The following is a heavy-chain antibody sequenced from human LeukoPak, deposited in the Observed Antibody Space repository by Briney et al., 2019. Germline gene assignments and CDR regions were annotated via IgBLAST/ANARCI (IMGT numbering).Heavy chain of an antibody. D-gene: IGHD2/OR15-2a*01. CDR2: ISSSSDYI. CDR1: GYTFSSYN. V-gene: IGHV3-21*01. J-gene: IGHJ5*02. CDR3: ARGKTSQNIVTRKTYNWFDP. Sequence: GGSLRLSCAASGYTFSSYNMNWVRQAPGKGLEWVSSISSSSDYIYYADSVKGRFTISRDNAKNSLYLQMKSLRAEDTAVYYCARGKTSQNIVTRKTYNWFDPWGQGTLVTVSS.